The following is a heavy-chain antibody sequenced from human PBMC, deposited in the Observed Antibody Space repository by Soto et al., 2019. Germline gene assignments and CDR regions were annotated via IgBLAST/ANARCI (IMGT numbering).Heavy chain of an antibody. CDR2: INPSGGST. CDR3: ARDGVLLWFGELLDYYYGMDV. D-gene: IGHD3-10*01. CDR1: GYTFTSYY. V-gene: IGHV1-46*01. Sequence: ASVKVSCKASGYTFTSYYMHWVRQAPGQGLEWMGIINPSGGSTSYAQKFQGRVTMTRDTSTSTVYMELSSLRSEDTAVYYCARDGVLLWFGELLDYYYGMDVWGQGTTVTVSS. J-gene: IGHJ6*02.